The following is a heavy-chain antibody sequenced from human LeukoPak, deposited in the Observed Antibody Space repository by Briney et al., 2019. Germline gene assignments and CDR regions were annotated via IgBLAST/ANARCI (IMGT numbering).Heavy chain of an antibody. D-gene: IGHD2-15*01. Sequence: GGSLRLSCAASGFTFDDYAMHWVRQAPGKGLEWVSLISGDGGSTYCADSVKGRFTISRDNSKNSLYLQMNSLRTEDTALYYCAKDIQPPMVYCSGGSCYSGGFDYWGQGTLVTVSS. CDR2: ISGDGGST. CDR1: GFTFDDYA. J-gene: IGHJ4*02. V-gene: IGHV3-43*02. CDR3: AKDIQPPMVYCSGGSCYSGGFDY.